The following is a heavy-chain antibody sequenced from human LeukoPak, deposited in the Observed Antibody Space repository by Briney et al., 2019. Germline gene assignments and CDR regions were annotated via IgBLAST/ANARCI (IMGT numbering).Heavy chain of an antibody. CDR1: GYTFTSYD. J-gene: IGHJ4*02. D-gene: IGHD3-22*01. CDR3: ARDSGDYYDSSGPNDY. Sequence: ASVKVSCKASGYTFTSYDINWVRQATGQGLEWMGWMNPNSGNTGYAQKFQGRVTITRNTSISTAYMELSRLRSDDTAVYYCARDSGDYYDSSGPNDYWGQGTLVTVSS. V-gene: IGHV1-8*03. CDR2: MNPNSGNT.